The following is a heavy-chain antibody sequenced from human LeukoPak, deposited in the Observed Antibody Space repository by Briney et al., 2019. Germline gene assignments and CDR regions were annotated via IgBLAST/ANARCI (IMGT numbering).Heavy chain of an antibody. CDR3: AKGLAVAGPFDY. V-gene: IGHV3-23*01. CDR1: GFTVRNNY. J-gene: IGHJ4*02. Sequence: GGSLRLSCAASGFTVRNNYMSWVRQAPGKGPEWVSTFSRSGPDTCYADSVKGRFTISRDNSKNTLYLQMNSLRAEDTAVYYCAKGLAVAGPFDYWGQGTLVTVSS. CDR2: FSRSGPDT. D-gene: IGHD6-19*01.